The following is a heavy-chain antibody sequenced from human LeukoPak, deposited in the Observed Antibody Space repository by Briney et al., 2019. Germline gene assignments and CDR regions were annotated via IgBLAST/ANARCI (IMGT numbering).Heavy chain of an antibody. CDR2: IKQDGSEK. V-gene: IGHV3-7*01. CDR1: GFTFSSYW. J-gene: IGHJ4*02. CDR3: ARSAVTTGYRNHNFDY. D-gene: IGHD4-17*01. Sequence: GGSLRLPCAASGFTFSSYWMSWVRQAPGKGLEWVANIKQDGSEKYYVDSVKGRFTISTDNAKNSLYLQMNSLRAEDTAVYYCARSAVTTGYRNHNFDYWGQGTLVTVSS.